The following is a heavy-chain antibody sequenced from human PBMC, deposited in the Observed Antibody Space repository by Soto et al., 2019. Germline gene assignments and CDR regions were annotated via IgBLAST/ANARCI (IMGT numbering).Heavy chain of an antibody. V-gene: IGHV1-2*02. CDR2: SNPNSGGV. CDR3: ARGGANEPTLPGFGEFFMDV. J-gene: IGHJ6*03. D-gene: IGHD3-10*01. Sequence: QVQLVQSGAEVKKPGASVRLSCKASGYTFTDFYIHWVRQAPGQGLEWMGWSNPNSGGVNYAEKFHGRVPLTRDTSVSTSYMDLRRLKSEDTAVYYCARGGANEPTLPGFGEFFMDVWGKGTSVTVS. CDR1: GYTFTDFY.